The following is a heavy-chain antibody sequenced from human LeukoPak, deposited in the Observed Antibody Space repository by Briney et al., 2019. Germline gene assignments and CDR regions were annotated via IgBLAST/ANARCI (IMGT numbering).Heavy chain of an antibody. J-gene: IGHJ2*01. CDR2: IYSGAAGS. CDR3: ARDLHSSPFHGWYFDL. V-gene: IGHV3-66*01. CDR1: GFTFTSSY. D-gene: IGHD6-13*01. Sequence: GGSLRLSGAASGFTFTSSYMNWVRQAPGKGLEWVSLIYSGAAGSYYADSVKGRFTISRDDSKNTLYLQMNSLRADDTAVYYCARDLHSSPFHGWYFDLWGRGTLVTVSS.